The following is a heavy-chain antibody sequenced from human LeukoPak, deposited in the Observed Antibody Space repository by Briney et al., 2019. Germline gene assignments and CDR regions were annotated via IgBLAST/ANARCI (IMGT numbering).Heavy chain of an antibody. V-gene: IGHV1-8*01. CDR2: MNPNSGNT. CDR3: ARSYGYSSGWYGAYYFDY. CDR1: GYTFTSYD. J-gene: IGHJ4*02. Sequence: ASVKVSCKASGYTFTSYDINWVRQATGQGLEWMGWMNPNSGNTGYAQKFQGRVTMTRNTSISTAYMELSSLRSEDTAVYYCARSYGYSSGWYGAYYFDYWGQGTLVTVSS. D-gene: IGHD6-19*01.